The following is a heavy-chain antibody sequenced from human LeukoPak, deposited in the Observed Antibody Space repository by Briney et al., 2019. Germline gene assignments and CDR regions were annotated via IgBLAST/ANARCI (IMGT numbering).Heavy chain of an antibody. V-gene: IGHV1-8*01. Sequence: ASVKVSCKVSGYTLTELSMHWVRQATGQGLEWMGWMNPNSGNTGYAQKFQGRVTMTRNTSISTAYMELSSLRSEDTAVYYCARMGVDLDYWGQGTLVTVSS. CDR2: MNPNSGNT. D-gene: IGHD3-16*01. CDR1: GYTLTELS. CDR3: ARMGVDLDY. J-gene: IGHJ4*02.